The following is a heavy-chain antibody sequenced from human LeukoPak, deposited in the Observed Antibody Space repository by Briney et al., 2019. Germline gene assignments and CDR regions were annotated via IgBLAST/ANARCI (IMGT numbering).Heavy chain of an antibody. Sequence: PSETLSLTCTVSGGSISSSTCYWGWIRQPPGKGLEWIGTIHYTGSTFYNPSLRSRVTMSVDTSKNQFSLKLTSVTAADTAVYYCARAYYFGSAYGLDGWGHGTTVTVSS. D-gene: IGHD3-10*01. V-gene: IGHV4-39*01. CDR3: ARAYYFGSAYGLDG. J-gene: IGHJ6*02. CDR1: GGSISSSTCY. CDR2: IHYTGST.